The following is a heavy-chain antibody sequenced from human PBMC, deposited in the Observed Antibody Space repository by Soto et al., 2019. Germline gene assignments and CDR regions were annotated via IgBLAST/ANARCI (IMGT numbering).Heavy chain of an antibody. CDR3: AKGVAVAGTGYYYGMVV. Sequence: QVQLVESGGGVVQPGRSLRLSCAASGFTFSSYGMHWVRKAPGKGLEWVAVISYDGSNKYYADSVKGRFTISRDNSKNTLYLQMNSLRAEDTAVYYCAKGVAVAGTGYYYGMVVWGQGTTVTVSS. V-gene: IGHV3-30*18. J-gene: IGHJ6*02. CDR1: GFTFSSYG. CDR2: ISYDGSNK. D-gene: IGHD6-19*01.